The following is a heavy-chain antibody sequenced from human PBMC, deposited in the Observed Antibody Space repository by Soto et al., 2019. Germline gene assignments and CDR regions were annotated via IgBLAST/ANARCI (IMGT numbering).Heavy chain of an antibody. V-gene: IGHV3-23*01. D-gene: IGHD6-19*01. Sequence: GGSLRLSCAASGFTFSSYAMIWVRQAPGKGLEWVSAISGSGGSTYYADSVKGRFTISRGNSKNTLYLQMNSLRAEDTALYYCAKDVAVAGTSDYWGQGTLVTVSS. CDR3: AKDVAVAGTSDY. CDR2: ISGSGGST. CDR1: GFTFSSYA. J-gene: IGHJ4*02.